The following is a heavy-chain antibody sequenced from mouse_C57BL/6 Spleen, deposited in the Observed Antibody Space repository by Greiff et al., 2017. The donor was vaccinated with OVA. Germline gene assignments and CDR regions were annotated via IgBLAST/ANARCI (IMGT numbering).Heavy chain of an antibody. Sequence: VQLQQPGAELVRPGSSVKLSCKASGYTFTSYWMHWVKQRPIQGLEWIGNIDPSDSETPYNQKFKDKATLTVDKSSSTAYLQLSSLTSEDSSVYYCARNGRGRSLWFDVWGQGTLVTVSA. J-gene: IGHJ3*01. CDR3: ARNGRGRSLWFDV. CDR1: GYTFTSYW. CDR2: IDPSDSET. D-gene: IGHD6-1*01. V-gene: IGHV1-52*01.